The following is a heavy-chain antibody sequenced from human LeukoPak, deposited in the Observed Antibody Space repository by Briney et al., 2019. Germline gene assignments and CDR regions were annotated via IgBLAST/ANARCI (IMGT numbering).Heavy chain of an antibody. V-gene: IGHV1-2*02. J-gene: IGHJ5*02. D-gene: IGHD3-22*01. CDR1: GYTFTGYY. CDR2: INPNSGGT. CDR3: ARDRTPAVKNWFHP. Sequence: GASVKVSCKAAGYTFTGYYMHWVRQAPGQGLEWMGWINPNSGGTNYAQKLQGRVTMARDPSIRTAYMEVSRLRSDDTAVYYCARDRTPAVKNWFHPWGQGTLVTVSS.